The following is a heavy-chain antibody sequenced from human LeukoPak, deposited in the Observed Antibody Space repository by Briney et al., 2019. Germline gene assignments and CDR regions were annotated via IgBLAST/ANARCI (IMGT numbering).Heavy chain of an antibody. CDR3: IGYSSGWYPFGFDY. J-gene: IGHJ4*02. CDR1: GFTFGDYA. CDR2: IRTKAYGGTT. V-gene: IGHV3-49*04. Sequence: PGGSLRPSCTASGFTFGDYAMSWVRQPPRKGLEWVGFIRTKAYGGTTEYGASVKGRFTISRDDSKSIAYLQMNSLKTEDTAVYYCIGYSSGWYPFGFDYWGQGTLVTVSS. D-gene: IGHD6-19*01.